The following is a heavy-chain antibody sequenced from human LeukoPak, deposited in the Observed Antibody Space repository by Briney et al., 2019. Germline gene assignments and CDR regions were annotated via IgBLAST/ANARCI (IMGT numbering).Heavy chain of an antibody. Sequence: PSETLSLTCAVYGGSFSGYYWSWIRQPPGKGLEWIGEINHSGSTNYNPSLKSRVTISVDTSKNQFSLKLSSVTAADTAVYYCARDSEMATIPLGYWGQGTLVTGSS. CDR1: GGSFSGYY. CDR2: INHSGST. V-gene: IGHV4-34*01. CDR3: ARDSEMATIPLGY. D-gene: IGHD5-24*01. J-gene: IGHJ4*02.